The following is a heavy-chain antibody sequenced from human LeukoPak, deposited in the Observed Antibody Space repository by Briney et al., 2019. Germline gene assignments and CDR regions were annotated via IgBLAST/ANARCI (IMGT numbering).Heavy chain of an antibody. Sequence: GESLKISCKGSGYSFTSYWIGWVRHVPGKGLEWMGIIYPGDSDTRYSPFFQGQVTISADKSISTAYLQWGSLKASDTAMYYCARYEYCSSTSCYSNWFDPWGQGTLVTVSS. J-gene: IGHJ5*02. CDR1: GYSFTSYW. CDR3: ARYEYCSSTSCYSNWFDP. CDR2: IYPGDSDT. D-gene: IGHD2-2*01. V-gene: IGHV5-51*01.